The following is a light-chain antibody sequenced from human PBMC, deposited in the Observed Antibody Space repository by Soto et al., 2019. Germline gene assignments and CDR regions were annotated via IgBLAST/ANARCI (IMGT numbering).Light chain of an antibody. J-gene: IGKJ5*01. CDR3: QQRSNWLIT. CDR1: QSVSRH. Sequence: EIGLTQSPATLSLSPGERATLSCRASQSVSRHLAWYQQRPGQAPRLLIHDTSNRATGIPARFSGSGSGTDFTLTISSLEPEDFAVYYCQQRSNWLITFGQGTRLEIK. CDR2: DTS. V-gene: IGKV3-11*01.